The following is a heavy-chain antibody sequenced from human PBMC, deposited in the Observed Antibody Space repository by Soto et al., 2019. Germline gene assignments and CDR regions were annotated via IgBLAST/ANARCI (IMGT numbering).Heavy chain of an antibody. Sequence: LRLSCAASGFTFSSYGMHWVRQAPGKGLEWVAVISYDGSNKYYADSVKGRFTISRDNSKNTLYLQMNSLRAEDTAVYYCANGIGYYYDSSGLVHDAFDIWGQGTMVTVSS. V-gene: IGHV3-30*18. J-gene: IGHJ3*02. CDR1: GFTFSSYG. CDR2: ISYDGSNK. D-gene: IGHD3-22*01. CDR3: ANGIGYYYDSSGLVHDAFDI.